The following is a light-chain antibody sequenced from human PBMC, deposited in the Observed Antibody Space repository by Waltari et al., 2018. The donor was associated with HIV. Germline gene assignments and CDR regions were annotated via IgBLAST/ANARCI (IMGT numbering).Light chain of an antibody. CDR2: DVN. V-gene: IGLV2-11*01. CDR1: RGDVGGYNF. Sequence: QSALPQPRSVSGSPGQSVTISCTGTRGDVGGYNFVSWYQKHPGKAPKLIIYDVNRRPSGVPHRFSGSKSGNTASLTISGLQADDEADYYCCSFAGTYSLFGGGTKLTVL. CDR3: CSFAGTYSL. J-gene: IGLJ2*01.